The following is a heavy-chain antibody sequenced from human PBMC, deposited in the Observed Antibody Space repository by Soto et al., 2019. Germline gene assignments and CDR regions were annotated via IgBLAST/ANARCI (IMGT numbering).Heavy chain of an antibody. CDR1: GFTFSIYS. V-gene: IGHV3-21*01. CDR2: ISSSSSYI. J-gene: IGHJ3*02. D-gene: IGHD3-10*01. Sequence: PGGSLRLSCAASGFTFSIYSMNWVRHAPGKGLEWVSSISSSSSYIYYADSVKGRFTISRDNAKNSLYLQMNSLRAEDTAVYYCARIIDPYYYGSLGAFDIWGQGTTVTVSS. CDR3: ARIIDPYYYGSLGAFDI.